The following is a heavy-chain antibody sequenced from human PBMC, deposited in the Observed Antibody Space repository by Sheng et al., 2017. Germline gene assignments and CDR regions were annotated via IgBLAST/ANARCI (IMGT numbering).Heavy chain of an antibody. J-gene: IGHJ5*02. CDR3: ARDDYYYYDTSGSVGWFDP. V-gene: IGHV1-2*02. Sequence: QVQLVQSGAEVKKPGASVKVSCKASGYTFKGYYIHWVRQAPRQGLEWMGWINPNNGATKYAQKFQGRVTMTRDTSISTAYIELSRLTSDDTAIYYCARDDYYYYDTSGSVGWFDPVGPGSPGHRLL. CDR2: INPNNGAT. D-gene: IGHD3-22*01. CDR1: GYTFKGYY.